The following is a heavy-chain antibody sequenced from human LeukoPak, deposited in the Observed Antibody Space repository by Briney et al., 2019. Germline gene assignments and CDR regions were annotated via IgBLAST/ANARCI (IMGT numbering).Heavy chain of an antibody. J-gene: IGHJ6*03. Sequence: TETLSLTCTVSGYSISNGHYWGWIRQPPGKGLEWIGSISHTGSSYYNPSLKSRVTISVDTSKNQFSLRLSSVTAADTAVYYCARVYTGSSWDYYYYMDVWGKGTTVTVSS. CDR1: GYSISNGHY. CDR3: ARVYTGSSWDYYYYMDV. V-gene: IGHV4-38-2*02. CDR2: ISHTGSS. D-gene: IGHD6-13*01.